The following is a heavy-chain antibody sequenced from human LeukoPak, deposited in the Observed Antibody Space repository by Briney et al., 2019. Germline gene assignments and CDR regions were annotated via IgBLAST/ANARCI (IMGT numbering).Heavy chain of an antibody. V-gene: IGHV3-53*01. CDR1: GFTVSSNY. CDR2: IYSGGST. CDR3: ARCYDYYDSSGAPFDP. J-gene: IGHJ5*02. Sequence: GGSLRLSCAASGFTVSSNYMSWVRQAPGKGLEWVSVIYSGGSTYYADSVKGRFTISRGNSKNTLYLQMNSLRAEDTAVYYCARCYDYYDSSGAPFDPWGQGTLVTVSS. D-gene: IGHD3-22*01.